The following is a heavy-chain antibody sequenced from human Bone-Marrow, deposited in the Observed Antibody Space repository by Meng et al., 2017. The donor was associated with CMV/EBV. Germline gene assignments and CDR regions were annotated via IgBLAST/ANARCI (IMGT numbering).Heavy chain of an antibody. J-gene: IGHJ6*02. CDR3: AKELGYCSSTSCYWEDYYYYYGMDV. CDR1: GFTFSSYS. D-gene: IGHD2-2*01. V-gene: IGHV3-21*01. CDR2: ISSSSSYI. Sequence: GGSLRLSCAASGFTFSSYSMNWVRQAPGKGLEWVSSISSSSSYIYYADSVKGQFNISRDNAKNSLYLQMNSLRAEDTAVYYCAKELGYCSSTSCYWEDYYYYYGMDVWGQGTTVTVSS.